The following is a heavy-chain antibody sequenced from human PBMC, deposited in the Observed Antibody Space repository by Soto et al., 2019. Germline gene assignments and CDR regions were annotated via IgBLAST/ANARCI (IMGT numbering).Heavy chain of an antibody. CDR1: GFTLSSYA. Sequence: GGSLRLSCAASGFTLSSYAMHWVRQAPGKGLEWVAVISYDGSNKYYADSVKGRFTISRDNSKNTLYLQMNSLRAEDTAVYYCARAGVWFGELFSRYYYGMDVWGQGTTVTVS. D-gene: IGHD3-10*01. V-gene: IGHV3-30-3*01. CDR2: ISYDGSNK. CDR3: ARAGVWFGELFSRYYYGMDV. J-gene: IGHJ6*02.